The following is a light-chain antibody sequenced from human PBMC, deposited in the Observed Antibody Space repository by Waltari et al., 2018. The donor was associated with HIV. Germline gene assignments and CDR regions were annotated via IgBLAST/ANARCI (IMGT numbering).Light chain of an antibody. CDR1: QSVSSN. V-gene: IGKV3-15*01. J-gene: IGKJ5*01. CDR2: GAS. CDR3: QQYTNWPIT. Sequence: EIVMTQSPVTLSVSPGERATLSCRASQSVSSNLAWYQQTPGQAPRLLIYGASARATGIPARLSGSGSGTEFTLTISRLQSEDFAVYCCQQYTNWPITFGQGTRLAIK.